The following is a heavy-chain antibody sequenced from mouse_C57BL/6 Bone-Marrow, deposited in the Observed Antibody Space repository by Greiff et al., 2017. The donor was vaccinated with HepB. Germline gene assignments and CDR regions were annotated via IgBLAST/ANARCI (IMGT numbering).Heavy chain of an antibody. V-gene: IGHV1-50*01. CDR3: ARRGLTSSWFAY. CDR2: IDPSDSYT. CDR1: GYTFTSYW. J-gene: IGHJ3*01. D-gene: IGHD1-3*01. Sequence: VQLQQSGAELVKPGASVKLSCKASGYTFTSYWMQWVKQRPGQGLEWIGEIDPSDSYTNYNQKFKGKATLTVDTSSSTAYMQLSSLTSEDSAVYYCARRGLTSSWFAYWGQGTLVTVSA.